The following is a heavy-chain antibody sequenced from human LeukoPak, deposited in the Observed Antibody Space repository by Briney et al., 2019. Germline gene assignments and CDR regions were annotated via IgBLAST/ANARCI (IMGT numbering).Heavy chain of an antibody. Sequence: ASVKVSCKASGGTFSSYAISWVRQAPGQGLEWMGGIIPIFGTANYAQKFQGRVTITTDESTSTAYMELSSLRSEDTAVYYCAAAKNYGSGNDYWGQGTLVTVSS. CDR1: GGTFSSYA. CDR2: IIPIFGTA. CDR3: AAAKNYGSGNDY. V-gene: IGHV1-69*05. J-gene: IGHJ4*02. D-gene: IGHD3-10*01.